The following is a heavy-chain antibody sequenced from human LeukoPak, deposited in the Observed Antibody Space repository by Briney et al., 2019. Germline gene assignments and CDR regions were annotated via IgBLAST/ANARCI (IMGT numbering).Heavy chain of an antibody. J-gene: IGHJ3*02. CDR2: IKQDGSEK. Sequence: GGSLRLSCAASGFTFSSYWMSWVRQAPGKGLEWVANIKQDGSEKYYVDSVKGRFTISRDNAKNSLYLQMNSLRAEDTAVYYCARDLPSGYDSSGYYSLDAFDIWGQGTMVTVSS. CDR1: GFTFSSYW. D-gene: IGHD3-22*01. CDR3: ARDLPSGYDSSGYYSLDAFDI. V-gene: IGHV3-7*01.